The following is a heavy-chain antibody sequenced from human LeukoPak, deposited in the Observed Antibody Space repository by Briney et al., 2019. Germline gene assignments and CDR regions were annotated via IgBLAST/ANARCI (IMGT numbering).Heavy chain of an antibody. Sequence: SEALSLTCAVYGGSFSGYYWSWIRQPPGKGLEWIGEINHSGSTNYNPSLKSRVTISVDTSKNQFSLKLSSVTAADTAVYYCARREAATFDYWGQGTLVTVSS. D-gene: IGHD2-15*01. J-gene: IGHJ4*02. CDR1: GGSFSGYY. CDR3: ARREAATFDY. CDR2: INHSGST. V-gene: IGHV4-34*01.